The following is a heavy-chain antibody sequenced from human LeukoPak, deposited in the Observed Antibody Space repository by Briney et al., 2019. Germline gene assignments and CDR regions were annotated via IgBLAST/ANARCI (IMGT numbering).Heavy chain of an antibody. D-gene: IGHD1-14*01. CDR1: GGSISSYY. CDR2: IYYSGNT. CDR3: ARCSVGNRVLNWFDP. J-gene: IGHJ5*02. V-gene: IGHV4-59*12. Sequence: SETLSLTCTVSGGSISSYYWSWIRQPPGKGLEWIGYIYYSGNTNYNPSLKSRVTISVDTSKNQFSLKLSSVTAADTAVYYCARCSVGNRVLNWFDPWGQGTLVTVSS.